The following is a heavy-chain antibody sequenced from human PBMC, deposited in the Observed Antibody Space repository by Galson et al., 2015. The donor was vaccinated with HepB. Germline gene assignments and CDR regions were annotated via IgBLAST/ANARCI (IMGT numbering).Heavy chain of an antibody. Sequence: SLRLSCAASGFTFNNAWLSWVRQAPGKGLEWVGRIKSKTDGGTTDYAAPVKGRFTISRDESRNTLFLQMNSLRTEDTAGDYCSNDLLVARSSYCASQWGIATTGSEVSRHVYWGQGTLVSVSS. CDR1: GFTFNNAW. CDR3: SNDLLVARSSYCASQWGIATTGSEVSRHVY. J-gene: IGHJ4*02. D-gene: IGHD6-13*01. CDR2: IKSKTDGGTT. V-gene: IGHV3-15*01.